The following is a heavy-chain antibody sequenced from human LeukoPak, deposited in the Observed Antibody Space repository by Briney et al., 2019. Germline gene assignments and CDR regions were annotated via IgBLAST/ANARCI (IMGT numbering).Heavy chain of an antibody. CDR3: AKDLWPGDYVWYYYMDV. CDR1: GFTFSSYG. Sequence: RGRSLSLSCAASGFTFSSYGMHWVSHAPSGGREWGAVIWYDGSNKYYADSVKGRFTISRDNSKNTLYLQMTSLRAEDTAVYYCAKDLWPGDYVWYYYMDVWGKGTTVTVSS. D-gene: IGHD4-17*01. J-gene: IGHJ6*03. V-gene: IGHV3-33*06. CDR2: IWYDGSNK.